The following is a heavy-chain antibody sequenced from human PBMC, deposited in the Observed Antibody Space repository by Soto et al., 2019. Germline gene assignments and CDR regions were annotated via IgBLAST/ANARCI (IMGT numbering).Heavy chain of an antibody. J-gene: IGHJ4*02. CDR3: AMSYGDYPIDC. CDR1: GFTFISYS. V-gene: IGHV3-21*01. Sequence: GGSLRLSCAASGFTFISYSMNWVLQAPGKGLEWVSSISSSSSYIYYADSVKGRFTISRDNAKNSLYLQMNSLRAEDTAVYYCAMSYGDYPIDCWGQGTLVTVSS. CDR2: ISSSSSYI. D-gene: IGHD4-17*01.